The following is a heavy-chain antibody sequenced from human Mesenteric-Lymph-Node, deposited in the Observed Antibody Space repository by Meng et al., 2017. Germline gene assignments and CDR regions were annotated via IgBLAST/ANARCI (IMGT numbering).Heavy chain of an antibody. D-gene: IGHD3-16*01. J-gene: IGHJ1*01. CDR1: GGTFSSYA. CDR3: ARGANQWGELPPRGTEYFPH. V-gene: IGHV1-69*13. CDR2: IIPIFGTA. Sequence: SVKVSCKASGGTFSSYAISWVRQAPGQGLEWMGGIIPIFGTANYAQKFQGRVTITADESTSTAYMELSSLRSEDTAVYYCARGANQWGELPPRGTEYFPHWGQGTLVTGAS.